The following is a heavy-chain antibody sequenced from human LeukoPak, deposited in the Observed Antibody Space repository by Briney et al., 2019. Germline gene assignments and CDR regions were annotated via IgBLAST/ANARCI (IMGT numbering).Heavy chain of an antibody. J-gene: IGHJ4*02. CDR2: INSNSGDT. CDR1: GYTFSGYY. V-gene: IGHV1-2*02. Sequence: RVASVKVSCKASGYTFSGYYMHWVRQAPGQGLECMGWINSNSGDTEYLQKSQDRVTMTWDMSISTAYMEQSTLRSDGTPVYHFARDSSRSPIVIVPPAKPDYYFDYWGQGTLVTVSS. CDR3: ARDSSRSPIVIVPPAKPDYYFDY. D-gene: IGHD2-2*02.